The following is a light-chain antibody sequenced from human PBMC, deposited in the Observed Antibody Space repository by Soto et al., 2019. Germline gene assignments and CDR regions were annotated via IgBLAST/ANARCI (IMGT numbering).Light chain of an antibody. CDR2: DVT. V-gene: IGLV2-14*01. CDR3: NSYTSSSNLV. J-gene: IGLJ3*02. Sequence: QSALTQPASVSGSPGQSITISCTGTSSDVGGYNYVSWYQQHPGKAPKLLIYDVTNRPSVVSNRFSGSKYGNTASLTISGHQAEDEADYYCNSYTSSSNLVFGGGTQLTVL. CDR1: SSDVGGYNY.